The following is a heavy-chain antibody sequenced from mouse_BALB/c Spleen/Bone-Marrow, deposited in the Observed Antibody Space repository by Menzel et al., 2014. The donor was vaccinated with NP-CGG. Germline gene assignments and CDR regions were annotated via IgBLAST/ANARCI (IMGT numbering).Heavy chain of an antibody. CDR1: GFTFSSYT. J-gene: IGHJ2*01. Sequence: EVQGVESGGGLVQPGGSLKLSCAASGFTFSSYTMSWVRQTPEKRLEWVAYISNGGGSTYYPDTVKGRFTISRDNAKNTLYLQMSSLKSEDTAMYYCARQIYFPYFDYWGQGTILTVSS. CDR2: ISNGGGST. D-gene: IGHD2-1*01. CDR3: ARQIYFPYFDY. V-gene: IGHV5-12-2*01.